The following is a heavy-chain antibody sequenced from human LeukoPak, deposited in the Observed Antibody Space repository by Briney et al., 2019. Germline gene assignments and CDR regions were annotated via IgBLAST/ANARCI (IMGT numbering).Heavy chain of an antibody. CDR2: IYPGDSDT. J-gene: IGHJ3*02. V-gene: IGHV5-51*01. D-gene: IGHD3-22*01. CDR3: ARHDSSGYYLNAFDI. Sequence: GESLKISCKGSGYSFTSYWIGWVRQMPGKGLEWMGIIYPGDSDTRYSPSFQGQVTISADKSISTAYLQWSSLKASDTAMYYCARHDSSGYYLNAFDIWSQGTMVTVSS. CDR1: GYSFTSYW.